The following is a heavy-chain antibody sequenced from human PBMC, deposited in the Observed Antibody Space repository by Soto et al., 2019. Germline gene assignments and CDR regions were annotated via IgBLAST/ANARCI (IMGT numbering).Heavy chain of an antibody. J-gene: IGHJ3*02. CDR2: ISYDGSNK. V-gene: IGHV3-30*18. Sequence: GGSLRLSCAASGFTFSSYGMHWARQAPGKGLEWVAVISYDGSNKYYADSVKGRFTISRDNSKNTLYLQMNSLRAEDTAVYYCAKDLTMIPGGAFDIWGQGTMVTVSS. CDR3: AKDLTMIPGGAFDI. CDR1: GFTFSSYG. D-gene: IGHD3-22*01.